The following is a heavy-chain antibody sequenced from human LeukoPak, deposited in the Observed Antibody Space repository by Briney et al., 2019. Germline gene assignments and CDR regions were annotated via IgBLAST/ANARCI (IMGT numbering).Heavy chain of an antibody. CDR2: ISSSSSTI. D-gene: IGHD3-10*01. J-gene: IGHJ4*02. V-gene: IGHV3-48*01. CDR3: ARVGWFGEGGVDY. Sequence: GGSLRLSCAAPGFTFSSYSMNWVRQAPGKGLEWVSYISSSSSTIYYADSVKGRFTISRDNAKNSLYLQMNSLRAEDTAVYYCARVGWFGEGGVDYWGQGTLVTVSS. CDR1: GFTFSSYS.